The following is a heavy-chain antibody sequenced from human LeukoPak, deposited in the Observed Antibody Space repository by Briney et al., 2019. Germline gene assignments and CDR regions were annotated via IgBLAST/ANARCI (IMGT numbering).Heavy chain of an antibody. CDR1: GFTFNSYE. V-gene: IGHV3-48*03. CDR2: ISGSGSTI. CDR3: AKGHYMDV. Sequence: GGSLRLSCAASGFTFNSYEMNWVRQAPGKVLEWVSYISGSGSTIYYADSVKGRFTISRDNAKNSLYLQMNSLRAEDTAVYYCAKGHYMDVWGKGTTVTVSS. J-gene: IGHJ6*03.